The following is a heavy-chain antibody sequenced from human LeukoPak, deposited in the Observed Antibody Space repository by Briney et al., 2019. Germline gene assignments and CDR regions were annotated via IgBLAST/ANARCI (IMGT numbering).Heavy chain of an antibody. CDR2: ISGSGGST. D-gene: IGHD3-16*01. J-gene: IGHJ5*02. CDR3: ARFGAWWFDP. Sequence: GGSLRLSCAASGFTFSSYAMSWVRQAPGKGLEWVSTISGSGGSTYYADSVKGRFTISRDNAKNSLYLQMNSLRAEDTAVYYCARFGAWWFDPWGQGTLVTVSS. V-gene: IGHV3-23*01. CDR1: GFTFSSYA.